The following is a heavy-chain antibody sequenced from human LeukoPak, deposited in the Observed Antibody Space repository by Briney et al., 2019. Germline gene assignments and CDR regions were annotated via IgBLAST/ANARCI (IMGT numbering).Heavy chain of an antibody. V-gene: IGHV4-34*01. J-gene: IGHJ4*02. CDR2: INHSGST. Sequence: SETLSLTCAVYGGSFSGYYWSWIRQPPGKGLEWIGEINHSGSTNYNPSLKSRVTISVDTSKNQFSLKLSSVTAADTAVYYCARVSTGSYYSLGPSDYFDYWGQGTLVTVSS. D-gene: IGHD1-26*01. CDR3: ARVSTGSYYSLGPSDYFDY. CDR1: GGSFSGYY.